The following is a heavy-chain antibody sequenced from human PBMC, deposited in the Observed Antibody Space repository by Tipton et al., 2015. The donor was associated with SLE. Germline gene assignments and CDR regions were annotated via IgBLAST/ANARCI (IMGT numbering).Heavy chain of an antibody. CDR1: GGSISSYY. CDR3: ARERAYYDFWSGSPDYYYYGMDV. Sequence: TLSLTCTVSGGSISSYYWSWIRQPPGKGLEWIGYIYYSGSTNYNPSLKSRVTISVDTSKNQFSLKLSSVTAADTAMYYCARERAYYDFWSGSPDYYYYGMDVWGQGTTVTVSS. V-gene: IGHV4-59*01. CDR2: IYYSGST. J-gene: IGHJ6*02. D-gene: IGHD3-3*01.